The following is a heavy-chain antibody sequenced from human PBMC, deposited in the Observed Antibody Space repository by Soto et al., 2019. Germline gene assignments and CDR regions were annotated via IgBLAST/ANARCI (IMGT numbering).Heavy chain of an antibody. CDR2: IIPIFGTA. J-gene: IGHJ5*02. D-gene: IGHD3-10*01. CDR3: ARTYYYGSGSYRCWSDP. Sequence: QVQLVQSGAEVKKPGSSVKVSCKASGGTFSSYAISWVRQAPGQGLEWMGGIIPIFGTANYAQKFQGRVTITADKSTRTAYMELTSLRAEDTAVYYCARTYYYGSGSYRCWSDPWGQGTLVTVSS. V-gene: IGHV1-69*14. CDR1: GGTFSSYA.